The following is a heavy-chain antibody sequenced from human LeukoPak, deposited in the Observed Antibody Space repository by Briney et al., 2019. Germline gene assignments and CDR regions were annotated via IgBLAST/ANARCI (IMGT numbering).Heavy chain of an antibody. D-gene: IGHD6-6*01. CDR3: ASLPGSSTNWFDP. CDR2: ISSSGSTI. Sequence: GGSLRLSCAASGFTFSDYYMSWIRQAPGKGLEWVSYISSSGSTIYYADSVKGRFTISRDNAKNSLYLQMNSLSAEDTAVYYCASLPGSSTNWFDPWGQGTLVTVSS. CDR1: GFTFSDYY. J-gene: IGHJ5*02. V-gene: IGHV3-11*01.